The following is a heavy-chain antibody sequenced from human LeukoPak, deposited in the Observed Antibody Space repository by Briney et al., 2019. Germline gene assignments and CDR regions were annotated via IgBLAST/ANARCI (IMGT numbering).Heavy chain of an antibody. CDR2: IIPIFGTA. J-gene: IGHJ4*02. Sequence: ASVKVSRKASGGTFSSYAISWVRQAPGQGLEWMGGIIPIFGTANYAQKFQGRVTITADESTSTAYMELSSLRSEDTAVYYCARGGYSSTQLEEYDYWGQGTLVTVSS. D-gene: IGHD6-13*01. V-gene: IGHV1-69*13. CDR1: GGTFSSYA. CDR3: ARGGYSSTQLEEYDY.